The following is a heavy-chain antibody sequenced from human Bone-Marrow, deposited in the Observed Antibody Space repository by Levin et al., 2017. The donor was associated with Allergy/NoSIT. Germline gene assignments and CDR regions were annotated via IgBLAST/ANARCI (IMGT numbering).Heavy chain of an antibody. D-gene: IGHD3-10*01. CDR2: ISWNSTSI. CDR1: GFTFDDYA. J-gene: IGHJ6*02. CDR3: AKGYYFGSGSYWLYYSYGMDV. V-gene: IGHV3-9*01. Sequence: SLKISCAASGFTFDDYAMHWVRQAPGKGLEWVSGISWNSTSIGYADSVKGRFTISRDNAKNSLYLLMNSPTAEDTALYYCAKGYYFGSGSYWLYYSYGMDVWGQGTTVTVSS.